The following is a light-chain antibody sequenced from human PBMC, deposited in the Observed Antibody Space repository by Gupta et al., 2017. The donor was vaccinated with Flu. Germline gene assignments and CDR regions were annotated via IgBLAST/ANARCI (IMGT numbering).Light chain of an antibody. Sequence: QSVLTQPPSASGTPGLRVTISCSGSSSNIGTNTVNWYQQLPGTAPKLLIYLNDQRPSGVADRFSGSQSGTSASLAISGLQSEDEADYYCAAWDDSLNGPVFGGGTKLTVL. V-gene: IGLV1-44*01. CDR1: SSNIGTNT. CDR3: AAWDDSLNGPV. J-gene: IGLJ2*01. CDR2: LND.